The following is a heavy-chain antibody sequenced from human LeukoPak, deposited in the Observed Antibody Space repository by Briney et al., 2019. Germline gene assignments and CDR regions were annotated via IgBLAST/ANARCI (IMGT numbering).Heavy chain of an antibody. V-gene: IGHV1-18*01. CDR2: ISAYNGNT. CDR3: ARDRNVATIHHDAFDI. CDR1: GYTFTSYG. Sequence: GSSVKVSCKASGYTFTSYGISWVRQAPGQGLEWMGWISAYNGNTNYAQKLQGRVTMTTDTSTSTAYMELRSLRSDDTAVYYCARDRNVATIHHDAFDILGQGTMVTVSS. D-gene: IGHD5-12*01. J-gene: IGHJ3*02.